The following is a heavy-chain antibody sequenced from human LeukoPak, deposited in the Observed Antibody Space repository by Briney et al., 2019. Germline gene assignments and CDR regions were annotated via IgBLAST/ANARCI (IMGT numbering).Heavy chain of an antibody. CDR3: ARDRGSDDWFDP. V-gene: IGHV3-74*01. D-gene: IGHD6-25*01. J-gene: IGHJ5*02. Sequence: GGSLRLSCAASGFTFSNYWMHWVRQAPGKGLVWVSRIKSDGSSTNYADSVKGRFTISRDSAKNTLYLQMNSLRAEDTAVYYCARDRGSDDWFDPWGQGTLVTVSS. CDR1: GFTFSNYW. CDR2: IKSDGSST.